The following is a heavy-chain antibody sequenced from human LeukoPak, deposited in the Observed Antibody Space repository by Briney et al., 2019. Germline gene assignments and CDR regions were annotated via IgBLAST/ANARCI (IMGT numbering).Heavy chain of an antibody. CDR3: AKRGVVIRVILVGFHKEAYYFDS. V-gene: IGHV3-23*01. CDR2: ISGSGGST. D-gene: IGHD3-22*01. J-gene: IGHJ4*02. Sequence: GGSLRLSCAASGISFRNYAMSWVRQAPAKGLEWVAGISGSGGSTNYADSVKGRFSISRDNPKNTLYLQMNSLRAEDTAVYFCAKRGVVIRVILVGFHKEAYYFDSWGQGALVTVSS. CDR1: GISFRNYA.